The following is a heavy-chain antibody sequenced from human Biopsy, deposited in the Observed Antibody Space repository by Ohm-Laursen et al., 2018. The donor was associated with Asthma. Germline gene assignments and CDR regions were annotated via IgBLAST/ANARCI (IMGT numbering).Heavy chain of an antibody. J-gene: IGHJ4*02. Sequence: SVKVSCKTSGDTFRTSAFSWVRQAPGQGLEWMGGVIPLLDTGDYAQKFQGRVTITADESTSTAYMEVSRLRSEDTAVYYCARSYDTDSYPVLVLDYWGQGTLVTVSS. CDR1: GDTFRTSA. CDR2: VIPLLDTG. D-gene: IGHD3-22*01. CDR3: ARSYDTDSYPVLVLDY. V-gene: IGHV1-69*13.